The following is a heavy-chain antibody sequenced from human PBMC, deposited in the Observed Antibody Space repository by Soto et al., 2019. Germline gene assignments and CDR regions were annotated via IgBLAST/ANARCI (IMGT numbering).Heavy chain of an antibody. CDR1: GGSFSGYY. D-gene: IGHD2-21*02. Sequence: PSETLSLTCAVYGGSFSGYYWRWIRQPPGKGLEWIGEINHSGSTNYNPSLKSRVTISVDTSKNQFSLKLSSVTAADTAVYYCARVRYCGGDCYPFDYWGQGTLVTVSS. CDR3: ARVRYCGGDCYPFDY. CDR2: INHSGST. V-gene: IGHV4-34*01. J-gene: IGHJ4*02.